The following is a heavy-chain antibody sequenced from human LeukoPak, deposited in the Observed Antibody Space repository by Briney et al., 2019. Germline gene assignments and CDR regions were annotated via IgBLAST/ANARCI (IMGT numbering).Heavy chain of an antibody. CDR1: VFTFSRYW. V-gene: IGHV3-7*02. Sequence: GGSLRLSCAASVFTFSRYWMSWVRQAPGRGLEWVANIKEDGSEKDYVDSVKGRFTISRDGAKNSLHLQMNSLRAEDTAVYYCARSYSRSTYDFDYWGQGTLVTVSS. J-gene: IGHJ4*02. D-gene: IGHD6-13*01. CDR2: IKEDGSEK. CDR3: ARSYSRSTYDFDY.